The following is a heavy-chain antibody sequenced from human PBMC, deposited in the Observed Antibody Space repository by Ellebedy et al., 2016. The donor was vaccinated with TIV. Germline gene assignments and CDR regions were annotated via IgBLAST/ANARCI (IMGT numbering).Heavy chain of an antibody. D-gene: IGHD3-16*02. J-gene: IGHJ6*02. CDR3: ARAPLSGVFYGMDV. CDR2: INPTAGST. V-gene: IGHV1-46*01. Sequence: AASVKVSCKASGYTFTSYYMHWVRQTPGQGLEWMGIINPTAGSTSSAQKFQGRVTMTRDTSTRTVYMELSSLSSEDTALYYCARAPLSGVFYGMDVWGQGTTVTVSS. CDR1: GYTFTSYY.